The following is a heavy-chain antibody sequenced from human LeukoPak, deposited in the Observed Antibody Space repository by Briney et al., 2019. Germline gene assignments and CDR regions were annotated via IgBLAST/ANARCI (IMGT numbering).Heavy chain of an antibody. CDR2: IYTSGYT. V-gene: IGHV4-4*07. D-gene: IGHD3-3*01. CDR1: GGSISGYY. Sequence: SETLSLTCSVSGGSISGYYWSWIRQPAGKGLEWIGRIYTSGYTNSNPSLKSRVTMSVDTSKNQFSLKLSSVTAADTAVYYCAREPLWSGYSYYYYYMNVWGKGTTVTVSS. CDR3: AREPLWSGYSYYYYYMNV. J-gene: IGHJ6*03.